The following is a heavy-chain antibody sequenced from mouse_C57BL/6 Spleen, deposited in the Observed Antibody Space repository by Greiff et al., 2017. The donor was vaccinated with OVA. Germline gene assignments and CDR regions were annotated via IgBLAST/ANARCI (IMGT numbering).Heavy chain of an antibody. J-gene: IGHJ1*03. Sequence: EVQLQESGPELVKPGASVKIPCKASGYTFTDYNMDWVKQSHGKSLEWIGDINPNNGGTIYNQKFKGKATLTVDKSSSTAYMELRSLTSEDTAVYYCARSGYGSSYGWYFDVWGTGTTVTVSS. CDR2: INPNNGGT. CDR1: GYTFTDYN. CDR3: ARSGYGSSYGWYFDV. V-gene: IGHV1-18*01. D-gene: IGHD1-1*01.